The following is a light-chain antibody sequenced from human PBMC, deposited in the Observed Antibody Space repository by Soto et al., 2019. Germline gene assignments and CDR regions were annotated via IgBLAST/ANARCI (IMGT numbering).Light chain of an antibody. J-gene: IGKJ5*01. CDR3: QQYKNWPL. CDR2: GAS. Sequence: ENVLKQSPATLSLSQGERATLSCRASQSVSSSYLAWYQQKPGQAPRLLIYGASSRATGIPDRFSGSGSGTDFTLTISRLEPEDFAVYYCQQYKNWPLFGQGTRLEIK. V-gene: IGKV3-20*01. CDR1: QSVSSSY.